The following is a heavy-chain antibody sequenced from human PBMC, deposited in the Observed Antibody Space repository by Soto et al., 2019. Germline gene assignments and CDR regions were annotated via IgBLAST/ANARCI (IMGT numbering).Heavy chain of an antibody. CDR2: IYWNDDK. D-gene: IGHD3-22*01. V-gene: IGHV2-5*01. J-gene: IGHJ4*02. Sequence: SGPTLVKPTQTLTLTCTFSGFSLSTSGVGVGWIRQPPGKALEWLALIYWNDDKRYSPSLKSRLTITKDTSKNQVVLTMTNMDPVDTATYYCAHSRPTYYYDSSGYYFDYWGQGTLVTVSS. CDR3: AHSRPTYYYDSSGYYFDY. CDR1: GFSLSTSGVG.